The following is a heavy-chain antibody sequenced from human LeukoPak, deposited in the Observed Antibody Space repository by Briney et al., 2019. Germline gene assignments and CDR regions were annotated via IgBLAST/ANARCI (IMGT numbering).Heavy chain of an antibody. Sequence: PGGSLRLSCAASGFTFSSYAMSWVRQAPGQGLEWVSAVSGRGESTYYADSAKGRYTISRDNSTKTLYLQMNSHRAEDTPVYYCARVNYGISVYSPGLVYWGQGTLVTVSS. CDR3: ARVNYGISVYSPGLVY. CDR2: VSGRGEST. V-gene: IGHV3-23*01. CDR1: GFTFSSYA. J-gene: IGHJ4*02. D-gene: IGHD3-22*01.